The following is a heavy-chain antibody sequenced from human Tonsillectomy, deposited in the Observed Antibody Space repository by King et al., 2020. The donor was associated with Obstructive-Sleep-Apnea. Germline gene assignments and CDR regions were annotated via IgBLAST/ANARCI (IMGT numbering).Heavy chain of an antibody. CDR3: ARGNGSGWFDY. CDR1: GGSFSSGSYY. V-gene: IGHV4-61*01. Sequence: QLQESGPGLVKPSETLSLTCTVSGGSFSSGSYYWSWIRQPPGKGLEWIGEIYYSGSSNYNPSLKSRVTISVDTSKNQFFLKLSSVTAADTAVYYCARGNGSGWFDYWGQGTLVTVSS. J-gene: IGHJ5*01. CDR2: IYYSGSS. D-gene: IGHD6-19*01.